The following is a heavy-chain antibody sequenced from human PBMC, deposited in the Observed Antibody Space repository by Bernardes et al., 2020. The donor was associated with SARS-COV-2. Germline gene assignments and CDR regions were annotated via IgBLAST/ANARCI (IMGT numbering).Heavy chain of an antibody. CDR1: GYTFINNW. J-gene: IGHJ6*02. Sequence: GESLKISCKASGYTFINNWIAWVRQRPGKGLEWMGTIYPGDSDSRYSPSFQGQVTVSADKSINTAYLHWSSLKASDTAIYYCARRQTNCTGGRCCSGGMDVWGQGTTDTVAS. V-gene: IGHV5-51*01. CDR3: ARRQTNCTGGRCCSGGMDV. D-gene: IGHD2-15*01. CDR2: IYPGDSDS.